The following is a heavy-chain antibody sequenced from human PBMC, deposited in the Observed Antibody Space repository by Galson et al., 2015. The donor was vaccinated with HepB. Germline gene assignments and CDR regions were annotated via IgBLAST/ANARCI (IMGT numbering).Heavy chain of an antibody. V-gene: IGHV1-2*06. Sequence: SVKVSCKASGYSFIDHYIHWVRQAPGQGLEWMGRINPNSGGTNFAQKFQGRVTMTRDTSISTAYMELNILRSDDTAVHYCARVKVTVFDYWGQGTLVTVSS. CDR1: GYSFIDHY. CDR3: ARVKVTVFDY. D-gene: IGHD2-21*02. CDR2: INPNSGGT. J-gene: IGHJ4*02.